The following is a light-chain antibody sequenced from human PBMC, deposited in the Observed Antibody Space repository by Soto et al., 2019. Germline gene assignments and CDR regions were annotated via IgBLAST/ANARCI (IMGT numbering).Light chain of an antibody. CDR1: QSVSSY. J-gene: IGKJ3*01. V-gene: IGKV3-11*01. Sequence: EIVLTQSPPTLSLSPGERATLSCRASQSVSSYLAWYQQKPGQAPRLLIYDASNRATGIPVRFSGSGSGTDFTLTISGLEPEDFAVYFCQQRGNWPPFTFGPGTKVDIK. CDR2: DAS. CDR3: QQRGNWPPFT.